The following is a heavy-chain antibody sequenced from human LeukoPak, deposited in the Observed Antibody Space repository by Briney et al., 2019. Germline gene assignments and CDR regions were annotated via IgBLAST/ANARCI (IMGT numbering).Heavy chain of an antibody. CDR3: AKRVGVTTSPFEF. J-gene: IGHJ4*02. V-gene: IGHV3-30*18. CDR2: ISYDGSNK. CDR1: GFTFSSYG. D-gene: IGHD1-1*01. Sequence: GGSLRLSCAASGFTFSSYGMHWVRQAPGKGLEWVAVISYDGSNKYYADSVKGRFTISRDNSKNMLFLQMDSVRAEDTAVYYCAKRVGVTTSPFEFWGQGTLLTVSS.